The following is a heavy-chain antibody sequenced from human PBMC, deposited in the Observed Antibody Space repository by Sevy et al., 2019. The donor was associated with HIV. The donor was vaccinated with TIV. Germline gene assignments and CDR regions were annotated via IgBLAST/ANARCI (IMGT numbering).Heavy chain of an antibody. CDR1: GGTFSSYA. Sequence: ASVKVSCKASGGTFSSYAISWVRQAPGHRLEWMGGIIPVFGTANYAQKFQGRVTITADESTSTAYMELSSLRSEDTAVYYCAREGQIAAAGNRYGMDVWGQGTTVTVSS. CDR3: AREGQIAAAGNRYGMDV. V-gene: IGHV1-69*13. J-gene: IGHJ6*02. CDR2: IIPVFGTA. D-gene: IGHD6-13*01.